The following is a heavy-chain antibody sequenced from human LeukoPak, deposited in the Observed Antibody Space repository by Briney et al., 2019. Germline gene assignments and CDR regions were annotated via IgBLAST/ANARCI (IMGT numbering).Heavy chain of an antibody. Sequence: SETLSLTCTVSGGSISSSSYYWGWIRQPPGKGLEWIGSIYYSGSTYYNPSLKSRVTISVDTSKNQFSLKLSSVTAADTAVCYCAGLRPIAVTAIVLDYWGQGTLVTVSS. D-gene: IGHD2-21*02. CDR3: AGLRPIAVTAIVLDY. CDR2: IYYSGST. CDR1: GGSISSSSYY. J-gene: IGHJ4*02. V-gene: IGHV4-39*07.